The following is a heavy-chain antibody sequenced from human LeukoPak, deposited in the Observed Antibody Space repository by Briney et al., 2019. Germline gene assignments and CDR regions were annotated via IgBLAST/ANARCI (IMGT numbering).Heavy chain of an antibody. D-gene: IGHD5-12*01. Sequence: ASVKVSCKASGYTFTNYAIHWVRQAPGQRLEWMGWVSAGNANTKYSQKFQGRVTITKDTSASTAYMELRSLRSDDTAVYYCARDGISGYRFPFDYWGQGTLVTVSS. CDR3: ARDGISGYRFPFDY. CDR1: GYTFTNYA. CDR2: VSAGNANT. J-gene: IGHJ4*02. V-gene: IGHV1-3*01.